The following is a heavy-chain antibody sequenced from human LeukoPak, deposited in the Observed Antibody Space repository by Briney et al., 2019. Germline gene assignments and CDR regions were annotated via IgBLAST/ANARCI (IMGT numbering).Heavy chain of an antibody. CDR2: ISSSSSYI. Sequence: GGSLRLSCAASGFTFSSYSMNWVRQAPGKGLEWVSSISSSSSYIYYADSVKVRFTISRDNAKNSLYLQMNSLRAEDTAVYYCARDYHDSSGILDYWGQGTLVTVSS. CDR1: GFTFSSYS. D-gene: IGHD3-22*01. J-gene: IGHJ4*02. V-gene: IGHV3-21*01. CDR3: ARDYHDSSGILDY.